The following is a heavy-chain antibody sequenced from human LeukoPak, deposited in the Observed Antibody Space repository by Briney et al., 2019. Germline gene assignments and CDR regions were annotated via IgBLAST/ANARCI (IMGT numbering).Heavy chain of an antibody. D-gene: IGHD2-2*01. CDR1: GFTFSSYG. V-gene: IGHV3-74*01. CDR2: INSDGSST. CDR3: ARRVVVPAAPYYFDY. Sequence: GGSLRLSCAASGFTFSSYGMHWVRQAPGKGLVWVSRINSDGSSTSYADSVKGRFTISRDNAKNTLYLQMNSLRAEDTAVYYCARRVVVPAAPYYFDYWGQGTLVTVSS. J-gene: IGHJ4*02.